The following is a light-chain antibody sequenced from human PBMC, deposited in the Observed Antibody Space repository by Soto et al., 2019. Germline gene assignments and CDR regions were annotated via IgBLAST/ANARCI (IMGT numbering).Light chain of an antibody. J-gene: IGLJ3*02. CDR3: QVWDTDSGHVV. CDR2: YDT. Sequence: SYELTQPPSMSVAPGTTARITCGGNRIAAKSVHWYQQKPGQAPLLVIYYDTDRPSGIPERFSGSNVGNTATLTITRVEAGDEADYFCQVWDTDSGHVVFGGGTKLTVL. V-gene: IGLV3-21*04. CDR1: RIAAKS.